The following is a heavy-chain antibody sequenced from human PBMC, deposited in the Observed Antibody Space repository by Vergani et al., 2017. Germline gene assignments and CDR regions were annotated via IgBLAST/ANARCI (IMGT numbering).Heavy chain of an antibody. CDR3: ASDSYCGGDCYSPRPYYYYGMDV. Sequence: QVQLVQSGAEVKKPGSSVKVSCKASGGTFSSYAISWVRQAPGQGLEWMGRLIPIFGTANYAQKFQGRVTITADESTSTAYMELSSLRSEDTAVYYCASDSYCGGDCYSPRPYYYYGMDVWGQGTTVTVSS. CDR1: GGTFSSYA. J-gene: IGHJ6*02. CDR2: LIPIFGTA. D-gene: IGHD2-21*02. V-gene: IGHV1-69*13.